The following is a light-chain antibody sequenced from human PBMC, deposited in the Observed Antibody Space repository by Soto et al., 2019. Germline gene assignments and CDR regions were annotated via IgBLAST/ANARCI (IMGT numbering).Light chain of an antibody. CDR2: TAG. J-gene: IGLJ1*01. Sequence: QSVLTQPLSVSASPGQRVTISCSGGSSNIGSNTVAWSQHLPGTAPPRLIFTAGQRPSGVPGRFCGSKSGTSASLAISGLQSEDEGDYYCSAWDNSLNGYVFGPGTKGTVL. CDR3: SAWDNSLNGYV. CDR1: SSNIGSNT. V-gene: IGLV1-44*01.